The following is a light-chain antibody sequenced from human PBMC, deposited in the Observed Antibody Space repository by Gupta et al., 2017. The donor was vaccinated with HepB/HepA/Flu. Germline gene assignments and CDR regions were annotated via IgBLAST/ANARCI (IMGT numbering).Light chain of an antibody. V-gene: IGLV2-18*02. CDR3: SSYTSSSTVV. CDR2: EVS. Sequence: QSALTQPPSVSRSPGQSVTISCTGTSSDVGSYNRVSWYQQPPGTAPILMIYEVSNRPSGVPYRFSGSKSGNTASLTISGLQAEDEADYYCSSYTSSSTVVFGGGTKLTVL. J-gene: IGLJ2*01. CDR1: SSDVGSYNR.